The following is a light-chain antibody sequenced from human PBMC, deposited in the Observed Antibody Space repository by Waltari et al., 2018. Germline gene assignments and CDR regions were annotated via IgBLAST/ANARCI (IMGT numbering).Light chain of an antibody. CDR2: ATS. CDR1: QRVASNY. CDR3: QQYGTSHWT. Sequence: VVLTQSPDTLSLSPGERATLSCRASQRVASNYLAWYQQKPGQAPRLLIYATSTRAPGTPDRFSGSGSGTDFILTISRLEPEDFAVYFCQQYGTSHWTFGQGTRVEFK. V-gene: IGKV3-20*01. J-gene: IGKJ1*01.